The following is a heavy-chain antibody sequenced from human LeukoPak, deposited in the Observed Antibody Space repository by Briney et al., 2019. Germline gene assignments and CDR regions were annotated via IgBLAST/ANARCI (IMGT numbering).Heavy chain of an antibody. Sequence: ASVKVSCKASGYTFTGYYMHWVRQAPGQGLEWMGRINPNSGGTNYAQKFQGKVTMTRDTSISTAYMELSRLRSDDTAVYYCAIAAAGYYFDYWGQGTLVAVSS. J-gene: IGHJ4*02. CDR1: GYTFTGYY. V-gene: IGHV1-2*06. CDR3: AIAAAGYYFDY. CDR2: INPNSGGT. D-gene: IGHD6-13*01.